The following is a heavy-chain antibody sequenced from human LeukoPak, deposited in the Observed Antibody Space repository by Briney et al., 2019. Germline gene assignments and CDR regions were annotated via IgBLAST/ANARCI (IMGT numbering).Heavy chain of an antibody. V-gene: IGHV3-48*03. D-gene: IGHD2-8*01. J-gene: IGHJ3*02. CDR2: ISSSGNTI. CDR1: GFTFSTYE. Sequence: GGSLRLSCAASGFTFSTYEMSWVRQAPGKGLEWVSYISSSGNTIFSADSVKGRFTISRDNAKNSLYLQMHSLRADDTAVYFCARLTLRPSDDAFDIWGQGTMATVS. CDR3: ARLTLRPSDDAFDI.